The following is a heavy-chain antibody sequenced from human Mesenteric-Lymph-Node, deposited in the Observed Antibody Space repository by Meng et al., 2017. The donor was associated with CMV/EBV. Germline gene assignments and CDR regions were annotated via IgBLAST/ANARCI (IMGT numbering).Heavy chain of an antibody. Sequence: GGSLRLSCVVSGLTFTSHTMNWVRQSPEKGLEWVSSISASSSYIYYADSVRGRFTVARDNAENSLYLQMDSLRAEDTAVYYCARFKTDYDFWSGYYPRYVDYWGQGALVTVSS. D-gene: IGHD3-3*01. V-gene: IGHV3-21*01. CDR1: GLTFTSHT. CDR2: ISASSSYI. CDR3: ARFKTDYDFWSGYYPRYVDY. J-gene: IGHJ4*02.